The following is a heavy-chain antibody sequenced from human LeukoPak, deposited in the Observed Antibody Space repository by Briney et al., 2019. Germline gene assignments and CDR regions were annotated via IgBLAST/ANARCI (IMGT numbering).Heavy chain of an antibody. V-gene: IGHV3-11*01. D-gene: IGHD1-26*01. CDR1: GFTFSDYY. J-gene: IGHJ4*02. Sequence: PGGSLRLSCAASGFTFSDYYMSWIRQAPGKGLEWVTYISGSGNAKNYAESVKGRFTISRDNAKNSVFLQMDSLRAEDTAVYYCARAGGSYWMGAKFDFWGQGILVTVSS. CDR2: ISGSGNAK. CDR3: ARAGGSYWMGAKFDF.